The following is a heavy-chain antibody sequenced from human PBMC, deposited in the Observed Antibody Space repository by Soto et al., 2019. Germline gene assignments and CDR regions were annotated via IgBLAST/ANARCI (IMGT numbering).Heavy chain of an antibody. V-gene: IGHV3-30*18. CDR2: ISYDGSNK. CDR3: AKDQGIVVVPAATPYGMDV. D-gene: IGHD2-2*01. CDR1: GFAFSIYG. J-gene: IGHJ6*02. Sequence: PGGSLRLSCAGSGFAFSIYGMHLVRQAPGKGLEWVAVISYDGSNKYYADSVKGRFTISRDNSKNTLYLQMNSLRAEDTDVYYCAKDQGIVVVPAATPYGMDVWGQGNTATVPS.